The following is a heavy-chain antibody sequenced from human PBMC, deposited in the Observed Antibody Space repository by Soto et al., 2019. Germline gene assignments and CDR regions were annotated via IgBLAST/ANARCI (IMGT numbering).Heavy chain of an antibody. CDR2: INRDGSRT. J-gene: IGHJ4*02. CDR1: GFTFSSYW. CDR3: AGGWSFDY. Sequence: EVQLVESGGGLVQPGGSLRLSCAASGFTFSSYWMHWVRQAPGKGLVWVSRINRDGSRTNYADSVKGRFTISRDNAKKTLYLQMNSLRAEDTAVYYCAGGWSFDYWGQGTLVTVSS. V-gene: IGHV3-74*01. D-gene: IGHD6-19*01.